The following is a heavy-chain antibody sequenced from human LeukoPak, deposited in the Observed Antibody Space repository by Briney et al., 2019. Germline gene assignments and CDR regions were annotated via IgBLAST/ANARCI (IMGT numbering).Heavy chain of an antibody. CDR2: IIANVGTP. CDR3: ARLVNWGPLGDY. CDR1: GGSFSSNT. J-gene: IGHJ4*02. Sequence: SVRVSCKASGGSFSSNTLSWVRQAPGQGLEWMGGIIANVGTPSYAQKFQGRVTVTADESTSTIYLVVDSLRSDDTAVYYCARLVNWGPLGDYWGQGTLVTVSS. D-gene: IGHD7-27*01. V-gene: IGHV1-69*01.